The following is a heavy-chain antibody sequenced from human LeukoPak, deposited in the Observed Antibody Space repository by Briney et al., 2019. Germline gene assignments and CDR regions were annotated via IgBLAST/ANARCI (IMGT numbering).Heavy chain of an antibody. V-gene: IGHV1-46*01. Sequence: ASVKVSCKASGYTFTSYYMHWVRQAPGRGLEWMGIINPSGGSTSYAQKFQGRVTMTRDMSTSTVYMELSSLRSEDTAVYYCAKDGVAYCGGDCTTQFYYYMDVWGKGTTVTVSS. CDR1: GYTFTSYY. CDR3: AKDGVAYCGGDCTTQFYYYMDV. J-gene: IGHJ6*03. CDR2: INPSGGST. D-gene: IGHD2-21*02.